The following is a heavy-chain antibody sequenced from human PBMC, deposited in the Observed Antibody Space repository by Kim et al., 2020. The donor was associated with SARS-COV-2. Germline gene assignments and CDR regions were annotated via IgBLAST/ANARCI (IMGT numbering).Heavy chain of an antibody. J-gene: IGHJ5*02. Sequence: SQTLSLTCAISGDSISSNSAAWNWIRQSPSRGLEWLGRTYYRSKWYNDYAVSVKSRITINPDTSKNQFSLQLNSVTPEDTAVYYCARDLWRGYSYGSNWFDPWGQGTLVTVAS. CDR1: GDSISSNSAA. D-gene: IGHD5-18*01. V-gene: IGHV6-1*01. CDR2: TYYRSKWYN. CDR3: ARDLWRGYSYGSNWFDP.